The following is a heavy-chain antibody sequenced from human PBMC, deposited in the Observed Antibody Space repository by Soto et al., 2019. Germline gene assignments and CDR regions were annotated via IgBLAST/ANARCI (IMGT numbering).Heavy chain of an antibody. D-gene: IGHD2-2*01. J-gene: IGHJ4*02. V-gene: IGHV3-21*04. CDR3: AKRLCSSSCRGAVDY. CDR1: GFTFSSYS. Sequence: GSLRLSCAASGFTFSSYSMNWVRQAPGKGLEWVSSISSSSSYIYYADSVKGRFTISRDNSRNTLYLQMNSLRAEDTAIYYCAKRLCSSSCRGAVDYWGQGTLVTVSS. CDR2: ISSSSSYI.